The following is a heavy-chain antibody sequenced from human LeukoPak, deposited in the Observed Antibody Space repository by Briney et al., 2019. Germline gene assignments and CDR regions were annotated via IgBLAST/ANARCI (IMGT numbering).Heavy chain of an antibody. D-gene: IGHD3-10*01. CDR2: ISHDGSRI. CDR1: GFTFANHG. CDR3: ARPLTPFWFFDLFDM. Sequence: GGSLRLSCAASGFTFANHGMDWVRQAPGKGLEWLAVISHDGSRIYYAESVKGRFTISRDNSRNTLGLQMNSLRAEDTAVYYCARPLTPFWFFDLFDMWGQGTMVTVSS. J-gene: IGHJ3*02. V-gene: IGHV3-30*04.